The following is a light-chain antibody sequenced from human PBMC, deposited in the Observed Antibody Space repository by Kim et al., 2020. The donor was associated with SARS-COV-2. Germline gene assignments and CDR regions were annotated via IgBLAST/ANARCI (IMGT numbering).Light chain of an antibody. CDR2: DVS. CDR1: SSSVGAYEL. Sequence: TIAFTGTSSSVGAYELVSWYQQPPGSPTNIVIYDVSGRPSGVHDLCSASKSGTTASLTISGLQADDEADYYCCPYAGTNTFVFGAGTQLTVL. V-gene: IGLV2-11*01. J-gene: IGLJ2*01. CDR3: CPYAGTNTFV.